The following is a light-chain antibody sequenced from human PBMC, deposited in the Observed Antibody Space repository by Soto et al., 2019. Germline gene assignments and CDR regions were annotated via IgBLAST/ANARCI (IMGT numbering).Light chain of an antibody. CDR2: EVS. Sequence: QSALTQPASVSGSPGQSITISCTGTGSDVGGYNYVSWYQQHPGKAPKLMIYEVSNRPSGVSNRFSGSKSGSTASLTISGLQAEDEADYYCSLYTSENAYVFGTGTKLTVL. V-gene: IGLV2-14*01. CDR3: SLYTSENAYV. CDR1: GSDVGGYNY. J-gene: IGLJ1*01.